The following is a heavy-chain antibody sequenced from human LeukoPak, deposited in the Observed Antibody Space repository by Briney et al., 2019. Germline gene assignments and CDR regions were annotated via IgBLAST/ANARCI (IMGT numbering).Heavy chain of an antibody. CDR3: ARVSYSNYSIFYY. J-gene: IGHJ4*02. CDR2: INHSGST. CDR1: GGSFSGYY. D-gene: IGHD4-4*01. Sequence: SETLSLTCAVSGGSFSGYYWSWIRQPPGKGLEWIGEINHSGSTNYNPSLKSRVTISVDTSKNQFSLMLSSVTAADTAVYYCARVSYSNYSIFYYWGQGTLVTVSS. V-gene: IGHV4-34*01.